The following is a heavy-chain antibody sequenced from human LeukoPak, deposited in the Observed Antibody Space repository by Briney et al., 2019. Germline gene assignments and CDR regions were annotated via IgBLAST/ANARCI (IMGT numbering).Heavy chain of an antibody. CDR1: GGIFSSYA. CDR2: IIPIFGTA. V-gene: IGHV1-69*05. CDR3: ARDHCSSTSCYDSNYYYYYMDV. Sequence: SVKVSCKASGGIFSSYAISWVRQAPGQGLEWMGGIIPIFGTANYAQKFQGRVTITTDESTSTAYMELSSLRSEDTAVYYCARDHCSSTSCYDSNYYYYYMDVWGKGTTVTVSS. D-gene: IGHD2-2*01. J-gene: IGHJ6*03.